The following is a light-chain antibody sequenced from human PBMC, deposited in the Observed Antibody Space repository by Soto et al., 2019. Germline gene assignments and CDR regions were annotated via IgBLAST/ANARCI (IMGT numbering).Light chain of an antibody. Sequence: QSALTQPPSASGSPGQSVTISCTGTSSDVGAYNFVSWYQQHPGKAPKLMIYDVSQRPSWVPDRFSASKSGNTASLTVSGLQAEDEADYYYSSHAGTNNPCVFGTGTKVTVL. CDR2: DVS. CDR1: SSDVGAYNF. J-gene: IGLJ1*01. V-gene: IGLV2-8*01. CDR3: SSHAGTNNPCV.